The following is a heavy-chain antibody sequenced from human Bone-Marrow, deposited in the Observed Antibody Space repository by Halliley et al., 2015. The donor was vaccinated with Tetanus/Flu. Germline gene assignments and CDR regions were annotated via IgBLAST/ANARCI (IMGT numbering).Heavy chain of an antibody. V-gene: IGHV1-2*02. CDR3: AKDNTSCFKWYGMDV. CDR1: GYTSTGYY. J-gene: IGHJ6*02. D-gene: IGHD2-2*01. CDR2: INPNSGDT. Sequence: QLVQSGAEVKKPGASVKVSCKASGYTSTGYYMHWVRQAPGQGLEWMGWINPNSGDTKYAQKFQGGVTMTRDTSISTAYMELSRLRSEDRAVYFCAKDNTSCFKWYGMDVWGQGTTVTVSS.